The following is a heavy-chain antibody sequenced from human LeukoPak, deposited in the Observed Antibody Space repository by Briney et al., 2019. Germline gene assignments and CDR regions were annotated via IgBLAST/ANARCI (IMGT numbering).Heavy chain of an antibody. CDR3: ARDQRYCSSSSCPWEPFDY. CDR2: IKQDGSEK. V-gene: IGHV3-7*05. D-gene: IGHD2-2*01. Sequence: PGGSLRLSCAASGFTFSSYWMSWVRQAPGQGLEWVANIKQDGSEKYYVDSVKGRFTISRDNAKNSLYLQMNSLRAEDTAVYYCARDQRYCSSSSCPWEPFDYWGQGTLVTVSS. CDR1: GFTFSSYW. J-gene: IGHJ4*02.